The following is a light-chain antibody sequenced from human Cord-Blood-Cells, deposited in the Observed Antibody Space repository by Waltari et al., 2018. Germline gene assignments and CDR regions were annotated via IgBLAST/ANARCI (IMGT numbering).Light chain of an antibody. Sequence: EIVMTQSPATLSVSPGERATLSCRASQSVSSNLAWYQQKPGQAPRLLIYGASTRATGIPARFSGIGSGTEFTLTISSLQSEDFAVYYCQQDNNWPPARTFGQGTKVEIK. CDR2: GAS. CDR3: QQDNNWPPART. J-gene: IGKJ1*01. CDR1: QSVSSN. V-gene: IGKV3-15*01.